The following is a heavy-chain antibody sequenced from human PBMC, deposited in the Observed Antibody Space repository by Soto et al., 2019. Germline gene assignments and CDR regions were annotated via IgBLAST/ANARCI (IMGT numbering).Heavy chain of an antibody. CDR3: ASISDFWSGYYFDY. J-gene: IGHJ4*02. Sequence: QVQLQESGPGLVKPSQTLSLTCTVSGGSISSGGYNWSWIRQHPGKGLEWLGYIYYSGSTYYNPSLKSRVTISVDTSKNRFSLKLSSVTAADTAVYYCASISDFWSGYYFDYWGQGTLVTVSS. D-gene: IGHD3-3*01. V-gene: IGHV4-31*03. CDR2: IYYSGST. CDR1: GGSISSGGYN.